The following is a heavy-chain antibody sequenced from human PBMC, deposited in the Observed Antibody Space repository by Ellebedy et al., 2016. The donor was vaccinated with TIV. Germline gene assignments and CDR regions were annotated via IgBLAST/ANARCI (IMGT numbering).Heavy chain of an antibody. D-gene: IGHD6-19*01. CDR3: AKGRGGGSDSSAPRYYFDS. J-gene: IGHJ4*02. CDR2: IYGSGRTT. V-gene: IGHV3-23*01. CDR1: GFTFSNYA. Sequence: PGGSLRLSCAASGFTFSNYAMGWVRQTPGKGLEWVSGIYGSGRTTYYSDSVEGRFIISRDNSKRTLYLQMNSLRAEDTAVYYCAKGRGGGSDSSAPRYYFDSWGLGTLVTVSS.